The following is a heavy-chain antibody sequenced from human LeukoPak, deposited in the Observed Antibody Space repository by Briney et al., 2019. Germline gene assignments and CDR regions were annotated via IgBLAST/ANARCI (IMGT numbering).Heavy chain of an antibody. D-gene: IGHD3-10*01. CDR1: AFTLSTYA. Sequence: GGSLRLSCAASAFTLSTYAMSWVRQAPGKGLDWVSVISGSAGSAYYADSVKGRFTISRDNSKNTLFLQMNSLRAEDTAVYYCAKFSTMVRGVIDYWGQGTLVTVSS. CDR2: ISGSAGSA. CDR3: AKFSTMVRGVIDY. J-gene: IGHJ4*02. V-gene: IGHV3-23*01.